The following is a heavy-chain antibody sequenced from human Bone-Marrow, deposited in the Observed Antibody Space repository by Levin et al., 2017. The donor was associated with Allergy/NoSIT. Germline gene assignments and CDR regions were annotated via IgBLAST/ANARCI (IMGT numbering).Heavy chain of an antibody. CDR3: ARGGHIVVEVTPEAYNMDV. J-gene: IGHJ6*02. CDR1: GGTFSRNT. Sequence: SVKVSCKTSGGTFSRNTISWVRQAPGQGLEWMGGIIPIIGTGKYAQKFQGRVTMTADESTSTAYMELSNLRSEDTAVYYCARGGHIVVEVTPEAYNMDVWGQGTTVTVSS. V-gene: IGHV1-69*13. D-gene: IGHD2-15*01. CDR2: IIPIIGTG.